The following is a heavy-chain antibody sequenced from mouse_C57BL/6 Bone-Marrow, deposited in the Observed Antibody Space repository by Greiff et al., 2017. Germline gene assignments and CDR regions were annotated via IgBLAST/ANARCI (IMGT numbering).Heavy chain of an antibody. CDR2: ISSSGST. J-gene: IGHJ4*01. Sequence: ESGPALVKPSQTVSLTCTVTGYSITNGNHWWNWNRQVSGSKLEWIGYISSSGSTDSHPSLKSRLSITRDSSKNLFFLQLNSVTTGNISTYYCAIGCYYGFYYSMDYWGQGTSVTVSS. CDR1: GYSITNGNHW. D-gene: IGHD1-1*01. V-gene: IGHV3-4*01. CDR3: AIGCYYGFYYSMDY.